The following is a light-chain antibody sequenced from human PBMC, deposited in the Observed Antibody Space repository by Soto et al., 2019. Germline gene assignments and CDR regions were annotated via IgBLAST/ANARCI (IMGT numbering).Light chain of an antibody. CDR3: SSYTSSSTLVV. J-gene: IGLJ2*01. CDR1: SSDVGGYNY. CDR2: DVS. V-gene: IGLV2-14*01. Sequence: QSALTQPASVSGSPGQSITISCTGTSSDVGGYNYVSWYQQHPGKAPKLMIYDVSNRPSGVSNRFSGSKSGNTASLTISGLQAEDEGDYSCSSYTSSSTLVVFGGGTQLTVL.